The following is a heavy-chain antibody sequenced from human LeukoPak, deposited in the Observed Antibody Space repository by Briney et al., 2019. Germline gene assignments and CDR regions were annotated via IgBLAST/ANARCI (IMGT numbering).Heavy chain of an antibody. CDR3: ARDVLRYYDSGGYPVNWFDP. J-gene: IGHJ5*02. Sequence: SETLSLTGTVSGGSISSYYWSWIRQPPGKGLEWIGYIYYSGSTNYNPSLKSRVTISVDTSKNQFSLKLSSVTAADTAVYYCARDVLRYYDSGGYPVNWFDPWGQGTLVTVSS. CDR2: IYYSGST. D-gene: IGHD3-22*01. CDR1: GGSISSYY. V-gene: IGHV4-59*01.